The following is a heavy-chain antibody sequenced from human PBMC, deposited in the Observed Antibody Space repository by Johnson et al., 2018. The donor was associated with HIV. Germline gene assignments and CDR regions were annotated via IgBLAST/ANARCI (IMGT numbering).Heavy chain of an antibody. CDR3: ASEEEDSYGFGAFDI. V-gene: IGHV3-30-3*01. CDR1: GFTFSSYS. Sequence: QVQLVESGGGVVQPGRSLRLSCAASGFTFSSYSMHWVRQAPGKGLEWVALISYDGTNKYYAGSVKGGFTISRDNSKNTLSLQMNSLRAEGTTVYYCASEEEDSYGFGAFDIWGQGTMVTVSS. CDR2: ISYDGTNK. J-gene: IGHJ3*02. D-gene: IGHD5-18*01.